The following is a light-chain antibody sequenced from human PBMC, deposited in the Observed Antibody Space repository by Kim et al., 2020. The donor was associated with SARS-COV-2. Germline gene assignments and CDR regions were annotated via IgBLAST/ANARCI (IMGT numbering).Light chain of an antibody. V-gene: IGKV3-20*01. J-gene: IGKJ2*01. CDR1: RSVSRSY. CDR2: GAS. CDR3: QQYGSSPEYT. Sequence: PGESATPSCRARRSVSRSYLAWYQQKPGQAPRLLIYGASSRATGIPDRFSGSGSGTDFTLTISRLEPEDFAVYYCQQYGSSPEYTFGQGTKLEI.